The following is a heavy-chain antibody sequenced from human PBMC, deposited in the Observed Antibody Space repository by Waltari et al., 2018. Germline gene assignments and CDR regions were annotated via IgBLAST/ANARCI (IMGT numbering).Heavy chain of an antibody. CDR1: GYTSTDYY. V-gene: IGHV1-69-2*01. J-gene: IGHJ6*03. CDR3: ATRSSTSLVYYYYYMDV. D-gene: IGHD2-2*01. Sequence: EVQLVQSGAEVKKPGPTVQISCKASGYTSTDYYMHWVKQAPAKGLGWMGRVDPEDGETIYAEKFQGRGTITAATSTDTAYMELSSLRSEDTAVYYCATRSSTSLVYYYYYMDVWGKGTTVTVSS. CDR2: VDPEDGET.